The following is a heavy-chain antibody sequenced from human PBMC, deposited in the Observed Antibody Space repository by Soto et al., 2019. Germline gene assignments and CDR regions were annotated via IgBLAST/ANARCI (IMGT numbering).Heavy chain of an antibody. V-gene: IGHV4-34*01. CDR1: GGSFSGYY. CDR2: INHSGST. J-gene: IGHJ3*02. CDR3: ARGRVLWFGQLFRAFDI. Sequence: SETLSLTCAVYGGSFSGYYWSWIRQPPGKGLEWVGEINHSGSTNYNPSLKSRVTISVDTSKNQFSLKLSSVNAADTAVYYCARGRVLWFGQLFRAFDIWGQGTMVT. D-gene: IGHD3-10*01.